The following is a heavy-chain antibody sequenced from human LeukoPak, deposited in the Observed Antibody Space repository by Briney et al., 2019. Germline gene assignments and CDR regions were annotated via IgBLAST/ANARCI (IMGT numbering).Heavy chain of an antibody. D-gene: IGHD3-22*01. J-gene: IGHJ4*02. V-gene: IGHV4-39*01. CDR1: GGSISSSSYY. Sequence: SETLSLTCTVSGGSISSSSYYWGWIRQPPGKGLEWIGSIYYSGSTYYNPSLKSRVTISVDTSKNQFSLKLSSVTAADTAVYYCARHASITTIVVVISPFDYWGQGTLVTVSS. CDR2: IYYSGST. CDR3: ARHASITTIVVVISPFDY.